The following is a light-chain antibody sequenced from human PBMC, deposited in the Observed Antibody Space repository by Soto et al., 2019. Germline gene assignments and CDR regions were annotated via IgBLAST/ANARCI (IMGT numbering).Light chain of an antibody. CDR1: SSDVARYKY. J-gene: IGLJ1*01. CDR3: SSYTSGNTKV. Sequence: QSALTQPASVSGSPGQSITISCTGSSSDVARYKYVSWYQQKPGKAPKLMIYDVSNRPSGVSNRFSGSKSGNTASLTISGLQAEDEADYYCSSYTSGNTKVFGTGTKLTVL. CDR2: DVS. V-gene: IGLV2-14*01.